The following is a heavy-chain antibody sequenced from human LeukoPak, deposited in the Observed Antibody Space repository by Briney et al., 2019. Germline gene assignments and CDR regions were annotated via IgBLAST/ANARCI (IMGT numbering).Heavy chain of an antibody. J-gene: IGHJ4*02. CDR3: ARDASFGGRGNDY. V-gene: IGHV3-48*03. D-gene: IGHD3-16*01. CDR2: ISSSGTTI. Sequence: PGGSLRLSCAASGFTFSSYEMNWIRQAPGKGLEWVSCISSSGTTIYYADSVKGRFTISRDNAKNSLYLQMNSLRAEDTAVYYCARDASFGGRGNDYWGQGTLVTVSS. CDR1: GFTFSSYE.